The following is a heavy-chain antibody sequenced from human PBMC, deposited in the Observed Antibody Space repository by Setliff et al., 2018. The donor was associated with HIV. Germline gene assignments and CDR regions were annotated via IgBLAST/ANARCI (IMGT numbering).Heavy chain of an antibody. J-gene: IGHJ6*03. CDR1: DGSFSSDY. CDR3: ARTLSTMVKTDGYYDYYYMDV. D-gene: IGHD3-10*01. CDR2: IYYSGST. V-gene: IGHV4-59*01. Sequence: SETLSLTCTVSDGSFSSDYWTWIRQTPGKGLEWIGYIYYSGSTKYNPSLTSRVTISVDTSKNHFSLKLTSVTAADTAVYYCARTLSTMVKTDGYYDYYYMDVWGKGTTVTVSS.